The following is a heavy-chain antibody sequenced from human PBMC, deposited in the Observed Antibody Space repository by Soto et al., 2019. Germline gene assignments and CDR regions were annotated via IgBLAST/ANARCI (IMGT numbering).Heavy chain of an antibody. CDR2: ISAYNGNT. J-gene: IGHJ6*02. CDR3: ARDFDLNGGITIFGVGGFPYYYYGMDV. D-gene: IGHD3-3*01. Sequence: ASVKVSCKASGYTFTSYGISWVRQAPGQGLEWMGWISAYNGNTNYAQKLQGRVTMTTDTSTSTAYTELRSLRSDDTAVYYCARDFDLNGGITIFGVGGFPYYYYGMDVWGQGTTVTVSS. CDR1: GYTFTSYG. V-gene: IGHV1-18*01.